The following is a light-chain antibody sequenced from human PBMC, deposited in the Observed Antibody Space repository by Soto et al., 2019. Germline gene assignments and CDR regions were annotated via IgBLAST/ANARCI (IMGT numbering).Light chain of an antibody. V-gene: IGLV4-69*01. CDR1: SGHSSYA. CDR3: QTWGTYGV. J-gene: IGLJ2*01. CDR2: LNSDGSH. Sequence: QSVLTQSPSASASLGASVKLTCTLSSGHSSYAIAWHQQQPEKGPRYLMKLNSDGSHSKGDGIPDRFSGSSSGAERYLTISSLQSEDEADYYCQTWGTYGVFGGGTKLTVL.